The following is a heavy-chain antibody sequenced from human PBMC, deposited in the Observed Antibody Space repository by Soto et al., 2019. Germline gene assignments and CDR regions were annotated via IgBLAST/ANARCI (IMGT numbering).Heavy chain of an antibody. D-gene: IGHD5-18*01. V-gene: IGHV1-8*01. Sequence: GASVKVSCKASGYPFTSYDINWVRQATGQGLEWMGWMNPNSGNTGYAQKFQGRVTMTRNTSISTAYMELSSLRSEDTAVYYCARGLGYSYGIVYYYLDVRGKGTTVTGSS. J-gene: IGHJ6*03. CDR3: ARGLGYSYGIVYYYLDV. CDR2: MNPNSGNT. CDR1: GYPFTSYD.